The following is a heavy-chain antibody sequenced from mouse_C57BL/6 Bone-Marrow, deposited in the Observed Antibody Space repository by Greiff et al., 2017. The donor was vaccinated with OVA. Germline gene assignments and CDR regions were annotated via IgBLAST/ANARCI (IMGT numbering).Heavy chain of an antibody. CDR3: ARSPAYGSSLYYAMDY. D-gene: IGHD1-1*01. V-gene: IGHV1-76*01. Sequence: QVQLQQSGAELVRPGASVKLSCKASGYTFTDYYINWVKQRPGQGLEWIARIYPGSGNTYYNEKFKGKATLTAEKSSSTAYMELSSLTSEDSAVYFCARSPAYGSSLYYAMDYWGQGTSVTVSS. CDR1: GYTFTDYY. CDR2: IYPGSGNT. J-gene: IGHJ4*01.